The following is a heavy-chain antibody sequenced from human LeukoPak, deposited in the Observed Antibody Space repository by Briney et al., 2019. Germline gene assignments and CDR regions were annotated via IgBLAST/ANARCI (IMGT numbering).Heavy chain of an antibody. CDR2: IYYSGST. CDR1: GGSISSYY. Sequence: ASETLSLTCTVSGGSISSYYWSWIRQPPGKGLEWIGYIYYSGSTNYNPSLKSRVTISVDTSKNQFSLKLSSVTAADTAVYYCASYSYYYDSSGYFDYWGQGTLVTVPS. V-gene: IGHV4-59*01. J-gene: IGHJ4*02. CDR3: ASYSYYYDSSGYFDY. D-gene: IGHD3-22*01.